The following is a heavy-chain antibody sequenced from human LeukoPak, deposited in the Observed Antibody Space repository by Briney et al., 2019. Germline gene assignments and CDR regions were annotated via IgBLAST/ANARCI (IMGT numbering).Heavy chain of an antibody. CDR3: ARDSGSYPDEDAFDI. V-gene: IGHV1-18*01. J-gene: IGHJ3*02. CDR2: ISAYNGNT. Sequence: GASVKVSCKASGYTFTSYGICWVRQAPGQGLEWMGWISAYNGNTNYAQKLQGRVTMTTDTSTSTAYMELRSLRSDDTAVYYCARDSGSYPDEDAFDIWGQGTMVTVSS. CDR1: GYTFTSYG. D-gene: IGHD1-26*01.